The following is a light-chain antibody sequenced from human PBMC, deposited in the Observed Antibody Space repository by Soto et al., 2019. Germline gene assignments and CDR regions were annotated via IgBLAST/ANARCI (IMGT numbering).Light chain of an antibody. CDR1: SSDIGGYKY. J-gene: IGLJ3*02. CDR2: EVS. Sequence: QSVLTQPASVSGSPGQSITISCTGTSSDIGGYKYVPWYQQHPGKAPKLIIFEVSNRPSGVSDRFSGSNSGNTASLTISGLQAEDEADYYCTSYSRYSVLVFGGGTKVTVL. V-gene: IGLV2-14*01. CDR3: TSYSRYSVLV.